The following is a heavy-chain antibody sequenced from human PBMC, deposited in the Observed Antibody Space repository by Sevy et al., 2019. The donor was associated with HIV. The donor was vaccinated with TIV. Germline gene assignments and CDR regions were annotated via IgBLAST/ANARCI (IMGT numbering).Heavy chain of an antibody. Sequence: GGSLRLSCAASGFTFSSYGMHWVRQAPGNGLEWVAVIWYDGSNKYYADSVKGRFTISRDNSKNTLYLQMNSLRAEDTAVYYCARDRGELCLDYSGQGTLVTVSS. J-gene: IGHJ4*02. D-gene: IGHD3-16*01. CDR2: IWYDGSNK. V-gene: IGHV3-33*01. CDR1: GFTFSSYG. CDR3: ARDRGELCLDY.